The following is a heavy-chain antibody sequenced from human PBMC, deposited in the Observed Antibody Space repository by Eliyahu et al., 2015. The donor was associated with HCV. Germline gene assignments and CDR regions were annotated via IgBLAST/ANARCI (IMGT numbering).Heavy chain of an antibody. J-gene: IGHJ4*02. Sequence: EVQLLESGGGLVQPGFSLRLSCAASEXXFSXYAWSWVRQXPGKGLGWVSSISGSGGSIYYADSVKGRFTISRDNSDNTLHLQMNSLRPEDTAVYYCAKGGPNYCSSTRCPIDYWGQGTLVTVSS. CDR1: EXXFSXYA. V-gene: IGHV3-23*01. CDR2: ISGSGGSI. CDR3: AKGGPNYCSSTRCPIDY. D-gene: IGHD2-2*01.